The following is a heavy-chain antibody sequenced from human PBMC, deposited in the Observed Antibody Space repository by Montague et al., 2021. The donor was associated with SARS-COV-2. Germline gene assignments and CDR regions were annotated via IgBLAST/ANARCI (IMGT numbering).Heavy chain of an antibody. CDR1: GGSVISGGYY. Sequence: SETLSLTCTVSGGSVISGGYYWSWIRQPPGKGLEWIGYIYYSGSTNYNPSLKSRVTISLDTSKNQLSLKLTSVAAADTAVYYCARVPLAAAATRCDYWGQGTQVTVSS. CDR2: IYYSGST. CDR3: ARVPLAAAATRCDY. D-gene: IGHD6-13*01. J-gene: IGHJ4*02. V-gene: IGHV4-61*08.